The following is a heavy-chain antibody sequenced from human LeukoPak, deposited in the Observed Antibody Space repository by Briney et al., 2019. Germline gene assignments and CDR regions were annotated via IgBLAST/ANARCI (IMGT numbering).Heavy chain of an antibody. V-gene: IGHV1-8*01. CDR3: ARGGAYDYVWGSYRHNWFDP. Sequence: GASVKVSCKASGYTFTSYDINWVRQATGQRLEWMGWMHPNSGNTGYAQKFQGRVTMTRNTSISTAYMELSSLRSEDTAVYYCARGGAYDYVWGSYRHNWFDPWGQGTLVTVSS. CDR1: GYTFTSYD. D-gene: IGHD3-16*02. CDR2: MHPNSGNT. J-gene: IGHJ5*02.